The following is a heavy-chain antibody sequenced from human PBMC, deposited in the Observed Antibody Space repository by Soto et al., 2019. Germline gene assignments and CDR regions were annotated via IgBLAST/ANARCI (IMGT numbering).Heavy chain of an antibody. CDR2: ISYDGSDK. CDR3: AKTAGYDYVWGSSGLDP. Sequence: QVQLVESGGGVVQPGRSLRLSCAASGFTFSNYGMHWVRQAPGKGLEWVAVISYDGSDKYYPDSVKGRFTISRDDSKNTLYLQMNSLRAEDTAVYYCAKTAGYDYVWGSSGLDPWGQGALVTVSS. V-gene: IGHV3-30*18. CDR1: GFTFSNYG. J-gene: IGHJ5*02. D-gene: IGHD3-16*01.